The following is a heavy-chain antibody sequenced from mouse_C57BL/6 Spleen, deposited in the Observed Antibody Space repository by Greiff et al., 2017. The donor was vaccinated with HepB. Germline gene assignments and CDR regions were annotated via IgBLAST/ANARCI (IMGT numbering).Heavy chain of an antibody. CDR1: GYTFTSYW. Sequence: QVQLQQPGAELVKPGASVKLSCKASGYTFTSYWMQWVKQRPGQGLEWIGEIDPSDSYTNYNQKFKGKATLTVDTSSSTAYMQLSSLTYEDSAVYYCARSGYDYDGAWFAYWGQGTLVTVSA. J-gene: IGHJ3*01. V-gene: IGHV1-50*01. CDR3: ARSGYDYDGAWFAY. D-gene: IGHD2-4*01. CDR2: IDPSDSYT.